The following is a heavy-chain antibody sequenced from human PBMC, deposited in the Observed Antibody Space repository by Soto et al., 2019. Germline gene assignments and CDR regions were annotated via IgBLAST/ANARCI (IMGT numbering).Heavy chain of an antibody. CDR1: GFTFSSYS. D-gene: IGHD6-19*01. Sequence: GGSLRLSCAASGFTFSSYSMNWVRQAPGKGLEWVSSISSSSSYKYYADSVKGRFTISRDNAKNSLYLQMNSLRAEDTAVYYCAKGRPGIAVAGTQDYWGQGTLVTVSS. V-gene: IGHV3-21*04. CDR2: ISSSSSYK. CDR3: AKGRPGIAVAGTQDY. J-gene: IGHJ4*02.